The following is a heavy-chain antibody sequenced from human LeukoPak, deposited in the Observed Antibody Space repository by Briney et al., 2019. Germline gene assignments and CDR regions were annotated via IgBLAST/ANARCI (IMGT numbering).Heavy chain of an antibody. J-gene: IGHJ5*02. CDR2: INPNSGGT. CDR3: ARARAGPKDYSNVGFDP. Sequence: ASVKVSCKASGYTFTGYYMHWVRQAPGQGLEWMGWINPNSGGTNYAQKFQGRVTMTRDTSISTAYMELSRLRSNDTAVYYCARARAGPKDYSNVGFDPWGQGTLVTVSS. V-gene: IGHV1-2*02. CDR1: GYTFTGYY. D-gene: IGHD4-11*01.